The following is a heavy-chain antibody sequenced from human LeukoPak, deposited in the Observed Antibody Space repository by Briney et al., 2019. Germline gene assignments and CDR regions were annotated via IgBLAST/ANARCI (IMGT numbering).Heavy chain of an antibody. V-gene: IGHV3-30*03. CDR3: VRDRAYAFDI. J-gene: IGHJ3*02. CDR1: GFTFSSYG. Sequence: PGRSLRLSCAASGFTFSSYGMHWVRQAPGKGLEWVAVISYDGSNKYYADSVKGRFTISRDNSKNTLYLQMNSLRAEDTAVYYCVRDRAYAFDIWGQGTMVTVSS. CDR2: ISYDGSNK.